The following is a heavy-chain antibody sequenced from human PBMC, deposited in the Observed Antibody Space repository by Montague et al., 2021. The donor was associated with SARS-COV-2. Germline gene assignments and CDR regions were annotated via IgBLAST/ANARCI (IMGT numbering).Heavy chain of an antibody. CDR3: AKDRVVPPDRNLDY. CDR1: GFTFSNNA. J-gene: IGHJ4*02. V-gene: IGHV3-23*01. D-gene: IGHD2-2*01. CDR2: ISNSGSKQ. Sequence: RLSWSASGFTFSNNAMRWVRQAPGKGLEWVSAISNSGSKQRYTDSVKGRFTISRDNSKNTLYLQMDSLRAEDTAVYYCAKDRVVPPDRNLDYWGQGTLVSVSS.